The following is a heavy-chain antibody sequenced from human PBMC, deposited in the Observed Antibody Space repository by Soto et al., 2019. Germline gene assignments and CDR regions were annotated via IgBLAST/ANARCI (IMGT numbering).Heavy chain of an antibody. Sequence: GGSLRLSCAASGFTVSSNYMSWVCQAPGKGLEWVSVIYSGGSTYYADSVKGRFTISRDNSKNTLYLQMNSLRAEDTAVYYCARKGTTGTTRDAFDIWGQGTMVTVSS. J-gene: IGHJ3*02. V-gene: IGHV3-53*01. D-gene: IGHD1-1*01. CDR1: GFTVSSNY. CDR3: ARKGTTGTTRDAFDI. CDR2: IYSGGST.